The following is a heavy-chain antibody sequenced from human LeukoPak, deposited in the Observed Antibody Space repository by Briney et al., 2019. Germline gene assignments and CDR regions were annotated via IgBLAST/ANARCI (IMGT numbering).Heavy chain of an antibody. CDR1: GFTFSNSA. Sequence: PGGSLRLSCAASGFTFSNSAMSWVRQAPGKGLEWVSGVSSSGGSTYYADSVNGRFTISRDNSKSTLYLQMNSLRADDTAVYYCARGHSSSWFDYWGQGTLVTVSS. V-gene: IGHV3-23*01. J-gene: IGHJ4*02. CDR3: ARGHSSSWFDY. D-gene: IGHD6-13*01. CDR2: VSSSGGST.